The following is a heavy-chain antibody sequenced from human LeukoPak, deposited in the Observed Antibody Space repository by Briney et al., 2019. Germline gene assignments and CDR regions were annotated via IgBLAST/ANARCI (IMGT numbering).Heavy chain of an antibody. J-gene: IGHJ2*01. Sequence: GGSLRLSCAASGFTFTTSAMSWVRQAPGKGLEWVSGINTGGTTYYADSVKGRFAISRDIPSKTLYLQMNSLRAEDTAVYYCAKDLLLTGAYWCSDLWGRGTLVTVSS. V-gene: IGHV3-23*01. D-gene: IGHD2/OR15-2a*01. CDR2: INTGGTT. CDR3: AKDLLLTGAYWCSDL. CDR1: GFTFTTSA.